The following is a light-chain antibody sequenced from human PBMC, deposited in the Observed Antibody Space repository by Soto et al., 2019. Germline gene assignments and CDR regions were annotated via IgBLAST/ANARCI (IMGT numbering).Light chain of an antibody. CDR3: QQYNSYDT. V-gene: IGKV1-5*03. CDR2: KAS. CDR1: QSISSW. Sequence: DIQMTQSPSTLSASVGDRVTITCRASQSISSWLAWYQQKPGKAPKLLIYKASSLESGVPSRFSGSGSGTEFTLTISILQPDDFATYYCQQYNSYDTFGQGTKLEIK. J-gene: IGKJ2*01.